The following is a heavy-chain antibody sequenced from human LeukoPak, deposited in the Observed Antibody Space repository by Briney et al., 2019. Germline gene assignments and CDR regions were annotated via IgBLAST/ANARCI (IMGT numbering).Heavy chain of an antibody. CDR3: ARTWHYDSSDYFPFDN. CDR1: GGSISSSSYY. Sequence: SETLSLTCTVSGGSISSSSYYWGWIRQPPGKGLEWIGSIYYSGSTYYNPSLKSRVTISVDTSKNQFSLKLSSVTAADTAVYYCARTWHYDSSDYFPFDNWGQGTLVTVSS. J-gene: IGHJ4*02. CDR2: IYYSGST. V-gene: IGHV4-39*01. D-gene: IGHD3-22*01.